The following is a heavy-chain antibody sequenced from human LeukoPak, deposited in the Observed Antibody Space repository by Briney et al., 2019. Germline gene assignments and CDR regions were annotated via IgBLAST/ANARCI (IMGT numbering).Heavy chain of an antibody. CDR2: IKTDGSIT. J-gene: IGHJ6*03. V-gene: IGHV3-74*01. D-gene: IGHD1-14*01. CDR1: GFSFSVFW. CDR3: ARDFRTSYYYYMDV. Sequence: GGSLRLSCAASGFSFSVFWMHWVRQVPGKGPVWVSRIKTDGSITDYADSVKGRFTISRDNSKNTLYLQMNSLRAEDTALYYCARDFRTSYYYYMDVWGKGTTVTVSS.